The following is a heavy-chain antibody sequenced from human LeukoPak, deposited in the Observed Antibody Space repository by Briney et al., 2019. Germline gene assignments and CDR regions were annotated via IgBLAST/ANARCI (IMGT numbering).Heavy chain of an antibody. Sequence: PGGSLRLSCAASGFTFSSYWMHWVRQAPGKGLVWVSRINSDGSSTRYADSVKGRFTISRDNSKNTLYLQMNSLRAEDTAVYYCAKENDIVVVVAATQAYFDYWGLGTLVTVSS. J-gene: IGHJ4*02. CDR1: GFTFSSYW. CDR3: AKENDIVVVVAATQAYFDY. V-gene: IGHV3-74*01. CDR2: INSDGSST. D-gene: IGHD2-15*01.